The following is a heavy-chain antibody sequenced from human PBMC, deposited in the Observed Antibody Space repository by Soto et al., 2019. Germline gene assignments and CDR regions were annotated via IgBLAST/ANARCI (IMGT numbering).Heavy chain of an antibody. J-gene: IGHJ4*02. CDR1: GFTFSSYT. Sequence: EVQLVESGGTLVQPGGSLRLSCAASGFTFSSYTMNWVRQAPGKGLEWISNISSSRRTINYADSVRGRFSVSRDNSKDPLFLQMTTPRHQDTVLYFCARDRPFFGIVSRLGGPLIPYYFDHFGQGTLVTVSS. CDR3: ARDRPFFGIVSRLGGPLIPYYFDH. D-gene: IGHD3-3*02. V-gene: IGHV3-48*03. CDR2: ISSSRRTI.